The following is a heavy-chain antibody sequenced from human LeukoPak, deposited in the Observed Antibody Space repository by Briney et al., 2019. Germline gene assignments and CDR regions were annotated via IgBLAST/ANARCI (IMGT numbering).Heavy chain of an antibody. V-gene: IGHV1-69*05. J-gene: IGHJ5*02. CDR1: GGTFSSYA. CDR3: ARDLSQYYYGSSGYAPFDP. Sequence: SVKVSCKASGGTFSSYAISWVRQAPGQGLEWMGGIIPIFGTANYAQKFQGRVTITTDESTSTAYMELSSLRSEDTAVYYCARDLSQYYYGSSGYAPFDPWGQGTLVTVSS. CDR2: IIPIFGTA. D-gene: IGHD3-22*01.